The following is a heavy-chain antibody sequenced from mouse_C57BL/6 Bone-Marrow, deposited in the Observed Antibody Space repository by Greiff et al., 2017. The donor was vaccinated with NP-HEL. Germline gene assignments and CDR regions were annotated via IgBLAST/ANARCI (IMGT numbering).Heavy chain of an antibody. CDR3: ARQFDY. Sequence: EVQVVESGGGLVKPGGSLKLSCAASGFTFSSYTMSWVRQTPEKRLEWVATISGGGGNTYYPDSVKGRFTISRDNAKNTLYLQMSSLRSEDTALYYCARQFDYWGQGTTLTVSS. CDR2: ISGGGGNT. CDR1: GFTFSSYT. J-gene: IGHJ2*01. V-gene: IGHV5-9*01.